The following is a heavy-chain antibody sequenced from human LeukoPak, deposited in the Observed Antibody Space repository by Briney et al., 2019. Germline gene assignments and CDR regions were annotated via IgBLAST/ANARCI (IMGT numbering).Heavy chain of an antibody. D-gene: IGHD6-13*01. J-gene: IGHJ3*02. Sequence: GGSLRLSCAASGFTFSSYGMHWVRQAPGKGLEWVAVIWYDGSNKYYADSVKGRFTISRDNSRNTLYLQMNSLRAEDTAVYYCASGRSSSWYDAFDIWGQGTMVTVSS. V-gene: IGHV3-33*01. CDR2: IWYDGSNK. CDR1: GFTFSSYG. CDR3: ASGRSSSWYDAFDI.